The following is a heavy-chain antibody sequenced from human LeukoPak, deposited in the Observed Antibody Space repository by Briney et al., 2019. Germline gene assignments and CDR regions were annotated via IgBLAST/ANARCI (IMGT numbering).Heavy chain of an antibody. V-gene: IGHV3-43*02. CDR2: ISGDGVST. CDR3: AKESGKFDY. CDR1: GLPIADFA. J-gene: IGHJ4*02. Sequence: PGGSLRLSCVASGLPIADFAMHWVRQAPGQGLEWVSLISGDGVSTFYADSVKGRFGISRDNSKNSLYLEMNSLRTEDAAMYYCAKESGKFDYWGQGTLVAVSS.